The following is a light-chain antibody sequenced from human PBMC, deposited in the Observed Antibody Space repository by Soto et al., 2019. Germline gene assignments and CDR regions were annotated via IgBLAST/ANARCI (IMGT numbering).Light chain of an antibody. J-gene: IGKJ5*01. CDR1: HSVSSD. CDR2: DAS. Sequence: IVITQSPATLSVSPRERATLSCRASHSVSSDLAWYQQEPGQAPRLLIYDASNRATGIPARFSGSGSGTDFTLTISSLEPEDFAVYYCQQRSNWPPITFGQGTRPEIK. CDR3: QQRSNWPPIT. V-gene: IGKV3-11*01.